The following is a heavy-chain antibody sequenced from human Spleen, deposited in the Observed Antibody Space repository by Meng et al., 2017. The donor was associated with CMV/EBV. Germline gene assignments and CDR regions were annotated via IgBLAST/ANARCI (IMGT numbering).Heavy chain of an antibody. J-gene: IGHJ4*02. CDR2: ISSSGGTI. Sequence: GGSLRLSCAASGFTFSDYYMTWVRRAPGKGLDWVSYISSSGGTIYYADSVMGRFTISRDNAKNSLYLQMNSLRAEDTAVYYCARDPYSGSYIPDYWGQGTLVTVSS. D-gene: IGHD1-26*01. CDR3: ARDPYSGSYIPDY. V-gene: IGHV3-11*04. CDR1: GFTFSDYY.